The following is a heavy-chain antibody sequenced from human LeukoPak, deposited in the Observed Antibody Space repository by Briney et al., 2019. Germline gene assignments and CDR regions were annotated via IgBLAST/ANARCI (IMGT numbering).Heavy chain of an antibody. V-gene: IGHV3-33*06. J-gene: IGHJ4*02. CDR1: GFTFSSYG. CDR3: AKDYYGDYFDY. D-gene: IGHD3-22*01. CDR2: IWYDGSNK. Sequence: GRSLRLSCAASGFTFSSYGMPWVRQAPGKGLEWVAVIWYDGSNKYYADSVKGRFTISRDNSKNTLYLQMNSLRAEDTAVYYCAKDYYGDYFDYWGQGTLVTVSS.